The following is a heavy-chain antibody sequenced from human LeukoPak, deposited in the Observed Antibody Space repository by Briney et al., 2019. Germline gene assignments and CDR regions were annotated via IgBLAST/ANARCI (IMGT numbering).Heavy chain of an antibody. CDR1: GFIFTNYG. CDR2: IRYDGSNK. Sequence: GGSLRLSCAASGFIFTNYGMHWVRQAPGKGLEWVAFIRYDGSNKYYADSVKGRFTISRDNSKNTLYLQMNSLRAEDTAVYYCAKPCITIFGVRPEDDAFDIWGQGTMVTVSS. J-gene: IGHJ3*02. CDR3: AKPCITIFGVRPEDDAFDI. D-gene: IGHD3-3*01. V-gene: IGHV3-30*02.